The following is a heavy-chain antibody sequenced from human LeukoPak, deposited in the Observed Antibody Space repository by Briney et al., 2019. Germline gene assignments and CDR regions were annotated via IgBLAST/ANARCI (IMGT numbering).Heavy chain of an antibody. CDR1: GVSVGSAGYY. V-gene: IGHV4-61*08. D-gene: IGHD2-15*01. Sequence: SETLSLTCSVSGVSVGSAGYYWTWIRQPPGKGLEWIGYMYYSGNSNYNPFLKSRVTMSLDPSKNRFSLKLSSVTAADTAVYYCARECRASSCSNLWGQGTLVTVSS. J-gene: IGHJ4*02. CDR2: MYYSGNS. CDR3: ARECRASSCSNL.